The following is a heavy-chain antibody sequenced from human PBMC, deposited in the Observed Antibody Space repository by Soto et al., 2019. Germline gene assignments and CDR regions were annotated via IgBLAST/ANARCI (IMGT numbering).Heavy chain of an antibody. CDR2: IYDSGDA. CDR3: VSSRTAAFGDALDI. CDR1: GGSISSFF. D-gene: IGHD2-15*01. Sequence: SETLSLTCSVSGGSISSFFRNWIRQAPGKGLEWIGCIYDSGDANYNPSLKSRVTISLDTSKNQFSLKLSSVTAADTAVYYCVSSRTAAFGDALDIWALGTMVTVSS. V-gene: IGHV4-59*03. J-gene: IGHJ3*02.